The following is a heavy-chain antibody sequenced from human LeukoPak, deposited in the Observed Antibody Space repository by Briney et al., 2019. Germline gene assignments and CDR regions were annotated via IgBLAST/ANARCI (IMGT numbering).Heavy chain of an antibody. J-gene: IGHJ6*02. CDR3: ARVDEGGYYYYGMDV. Sequence: SETLSLTCTVSAGSISSYYWSWIRQPPGKGLEWIGYIYSSGSTNYNPSLKSRVTISVDTSKNQFSLKLSSVTAADTAVYYCARVDEGGYYYYGMDVWGQGTAVTVSS. D-gene: IGHD3-16*01. CDR2: IYSSGST. CDR1: AGSISSYY. V-gene: IGHV4-59*01.